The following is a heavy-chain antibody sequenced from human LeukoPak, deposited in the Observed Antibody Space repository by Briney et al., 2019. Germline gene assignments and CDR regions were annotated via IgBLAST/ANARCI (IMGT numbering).Heavy chain of an antibody. V-gene: IGHV1-18*01. D-gene: IGHD4-17*01. CDR1: GYTFTSYG. J-gene: IGHJ2*01. Sequence: ASVKVSCKASGYTFTSYGISWVRQAPGQGLEWMGWISAYNGNTNYAQKLQGRVTMTTDTSTSTAYMELRSLRSDDTAVYYCARKLMTTVTDWYFDLWGRGTLVTVSS. CDR3: ARKLMTTVTDWYFDL. CDR2: ISAYNGNT.